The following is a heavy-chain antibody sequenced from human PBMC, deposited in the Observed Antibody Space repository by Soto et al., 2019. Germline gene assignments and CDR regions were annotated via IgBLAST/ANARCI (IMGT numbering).Heavy chain of an antibody. V-gene: IGHV4-61*08. D-gene: IGHD2-2*01. J-gene: IGHJ6*02. Sequence: PSETLSLTCTVSGGSVTSDDYYWSWIRQPPGKGLEWIGYIYFSGSTNYNPSLKSRVTMSLGTSKNQFSLKLSSVTAADTALYFCAGDCRYCHSSGCRPSSLDVWGQGTTVTVSS. CDR2: IYFSGST. CDR1: GGSVTSDDYY. CDR3: AGDCRYCHSSGCRPSSLDV.